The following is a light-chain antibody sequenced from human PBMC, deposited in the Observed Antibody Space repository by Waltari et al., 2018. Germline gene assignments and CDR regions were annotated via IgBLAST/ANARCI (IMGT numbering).Light chain of an antibody. Sequence: IVLTQSPGTLSLSPGERATLSCRASQSVHRAVTWYQLKPGQAPRLLIYGASNRATGIPDRFSGSGSGTDFSLTISRLEPEDFAVYYCQHFVRLPVTFGQGTKVEIK. CDR1: QSVHRA. CDR3: QHFVRLPVT. J-gene: IGKJ1*01. V-gene: IGKV3-20*01. CDR2: GAS.